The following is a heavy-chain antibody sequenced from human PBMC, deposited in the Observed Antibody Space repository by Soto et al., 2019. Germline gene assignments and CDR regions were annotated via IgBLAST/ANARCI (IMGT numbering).Heavy chain of an antibody. J-gene: IGHJ4*02. V-gene: IGHV1-2*02. CDR2: INPNSGGT. D-gene: IGHD3-22*01. CDR3: TPGGVYYDSSGYGAFDY. Sequence: ASVKVSCKASGYTLTGYYMHWVRQAPGQGLEWMGWINPNSGGTNYAQKFQGRVTMTRDTSISTAYMELSRLRSDDTAVYYCTPGGVYYDSSGYGAFDYWGQGTLVTVSS. CDR1: GYTLTGYY.